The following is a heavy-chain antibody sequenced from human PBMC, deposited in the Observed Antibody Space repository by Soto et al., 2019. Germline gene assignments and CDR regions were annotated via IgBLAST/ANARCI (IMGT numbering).Heavy chain of an antibody. CDR2: ISGGGGYK. D-gene: IGHD3-10*01. Sequence: GGSLRLSCAASGFTFGSCAMSWVRQAPGRGLEWVSGISGGGGYKYHADSVKGRFTISRDNSKNVLSLQMNSLTAEDTAIYYCAKVLSFGELWKYFDYWGQGTLVTVSS. CDR1: GFTFGSCA. J-gene: IGHJ4*02. V-gene: IGHV3-23*01. CDR3: AKVLSFGELWKYFDY.